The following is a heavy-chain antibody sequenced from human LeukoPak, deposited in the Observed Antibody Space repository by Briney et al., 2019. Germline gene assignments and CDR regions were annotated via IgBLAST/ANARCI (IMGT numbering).Heavy chain of an antibody. J-gene: IGHJ4*02. CDR2: IKQDGSEK. Sequence: GGSLRLSCAASGFTFSSYLMSWVRQAPGKGVEWVADIKQDGSEKYYVDSVKGRFTISRDNAKNSLYLQMNSLRAEDTAVYYCAKGKMFGELDYWGQGTLVTVSS. CDR1: GFTFSSYL. V-gene: IGHV3-7*01. D-gene: IGHD3-10*02. CDR3: AKGKMFGELDY.